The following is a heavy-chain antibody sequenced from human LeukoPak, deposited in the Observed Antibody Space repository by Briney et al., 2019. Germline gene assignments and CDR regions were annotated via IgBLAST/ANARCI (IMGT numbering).Heavy chain of an antibody. CDR2: INLGGSS. J-gene: IGHJ5*02. V-gene: IGHV4-34*01. CDR1: GGPLSGYY. D-gene: IGHD6-13*01. Sequence: PSETLSLTCAVHGGPLSGYYWSWIRQPPGKGLEWIGEINLGGSSNYNPSLKNRVTMSVDTSKNQFSLKVKSVTAADTAVYYCARVPATANWFDPWGQGTLVTVSS. CDR3: ARVPATANWFDP.